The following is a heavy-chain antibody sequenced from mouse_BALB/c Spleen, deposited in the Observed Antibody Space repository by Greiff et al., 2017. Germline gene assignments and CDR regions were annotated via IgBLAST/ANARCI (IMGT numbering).Heavy chain of an antibody. D-gene: IGHD2-4*01. J-gene: IGHJ4*01. V-gene: IGHV1-7*01. CDR1: GYTFTSYW. Sequence: VQLQQSGAELAKPGASVKMSCKASGYTFTSYWMHWVKQRPGQGLEWIGYINPSTGYTEYNQKFKDKATLTADKSSSTAYMQLSSLTSEDSAVYYCASGPYDYDDAMDYWGQGTSVTVSS. CDR2: INPSTGYT. CDR3: ASGPYDYDDAMDY.